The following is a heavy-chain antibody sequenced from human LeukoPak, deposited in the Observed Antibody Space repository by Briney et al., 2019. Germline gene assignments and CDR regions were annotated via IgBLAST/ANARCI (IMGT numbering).Heavy chain of an antibody. CDR2: INHSGST. CDR1: GGSFSGYY. V-gene: IGHV4-34*01. CDR3: AQSRAAAGYYFDY. Sequence: SETLSLTCAVYGGSFSGYYWSWIRQPPGKGLEWIGEINHSGSTNYNPSLKSRVTISVDTSKNQFSLKLSSVTAADTAVYYCAQSRAAAGYYFDYWGQGTLVTVSS. J-gene: IGHJ4*02. D-gene: IGHD6-13*01.